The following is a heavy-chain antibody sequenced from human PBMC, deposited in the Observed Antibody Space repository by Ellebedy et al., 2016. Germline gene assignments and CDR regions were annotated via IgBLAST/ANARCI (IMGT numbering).Heavy chain of an antibody. Sequence: GESLKISCKGSGYSFTNSWIGWVRQMPGKGLEWMGIIYPGDSDTRYSPSFKGQVTIQADKSISTAYLQGSSLKASDTAMYYCARDHRYYYGSGSYYGVWFDPWGQGTLVTVSS. J-gene: IGHJ5*02. CDR1: GYSFTNSW. CDR3: ARDHRYYYGSGSYYGVWFDP. CDR2: IYPGDSDT. D-gene: IGHD3-10*01. V-gene: IGHV5-51*01.